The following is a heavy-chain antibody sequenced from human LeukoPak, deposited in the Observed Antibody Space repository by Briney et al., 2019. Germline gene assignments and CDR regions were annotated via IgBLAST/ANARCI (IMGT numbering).Heavy chain of an antibody. Sequence: GGSLRLSCTTSGFTFDDYAMSWVRQAPGKGLEWVGFFRSKPYGGTTEYAASVKGRFTISRDDSKSIAYLQMNSLKTKDTAVYYCTRSGSSGWYPGFDYWGQGTLVTVSS. V-gene: IGHV3-49*04. D-gene: IGHD6-19*01. CDR1: GFTFDDYA. J-gene: IGHJ4*02. CDR2: FRSKPYGGTT. CDR3: TRSGSSGWYPGFDY.